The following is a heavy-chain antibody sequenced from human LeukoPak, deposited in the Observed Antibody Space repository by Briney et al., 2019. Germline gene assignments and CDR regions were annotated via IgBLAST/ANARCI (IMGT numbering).Heavy chain of an antibody. CDR1: GFTFSSYG. D-gene: IGHD3-10*01. J-gene: IGHJ4*02. Sequence: PGRSLRLSCAASGFTFSSYGMHWVRQAPGKGLEWVAVIWYDGSNKYYADSVKGRFTISRDNSKNTLYLQMNSLRAEDTAVYYCARDDGWFVIDYWGQGTLVTVSS. CDR3: ARDDGWFVIDY. CDR2: IWYDGSNK. V-gene: IGHV3-33*01.